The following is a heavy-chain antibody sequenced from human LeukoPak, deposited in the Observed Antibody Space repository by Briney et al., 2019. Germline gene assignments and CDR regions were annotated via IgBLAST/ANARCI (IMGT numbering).Heavy chain of an antibody. D-gene: IGHD3-16*01. Sequence: GESLKISCKGSGYNFASYWIGWVRQMPGKGLECMGIIYPGDSDTKYSPSFQGQVTISADKSINTAYLQWSSLEASDSAIYYCARHSCYDSWGQGTLVTVSS. CDR3: ARHSCYDS. CDR1: GYNFASYW. V-gene: IGHV5-51*01. J-gene: IGHJ4*02. CDR2: IYPGDSDT.